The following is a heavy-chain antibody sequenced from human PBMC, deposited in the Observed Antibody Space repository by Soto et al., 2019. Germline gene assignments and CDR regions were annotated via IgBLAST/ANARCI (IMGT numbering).Heavy chain of an antibody. Sequence: QVQLVASGGGVVQPGRSLRLSCAASGFTFSSYAMHWVRQAPGKGLEWVAVISYDGSNKYYADSVKGRFTISRDNSKNTLYLQMNSLRAEDTAVYYCARGFQNYYDSSGYEYVGAFDIWGQGTMVTVSS. CDR3: ARGFQNYYDSSGYEYVGAFDI. CDR1: GFTFSSYA. D-gene: IGHD3-22*01. J-gene: IGHJ3*02. V-gene: IGHV3-30-3*01. CDR2: ISYDGSNK.